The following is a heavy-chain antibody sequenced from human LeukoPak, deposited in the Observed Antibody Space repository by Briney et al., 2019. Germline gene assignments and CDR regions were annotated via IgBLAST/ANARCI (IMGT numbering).Heavy chain of an antibody. CDR3: ARGPPRGLRLFDY. V-gene: IGHV3-23*01. Sequence: PGRSLRLSCAASGFTFSSYAMSWVRQAPGKGLEWVSAISGSGGSTYYADSVKGRFTISRDNSKNTLYLQMNSLRAEDTAVYYCARGPPRGLRLFDYWGQGTLVTVSS. CDR1: GFTFSSYA. D-gene: IGHD5-12*01. CDR2: ISGSGGST. J-gene: IGHJ4*02.